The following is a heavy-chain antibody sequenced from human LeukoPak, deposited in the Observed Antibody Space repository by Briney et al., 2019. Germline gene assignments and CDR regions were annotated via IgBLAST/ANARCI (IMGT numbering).Heavy chain of an antibody. CDR3: ARGIVVQPSANWFGP. CDR2: INADDGNT. D-gene: IGHD2-2*01. V-gene: IGHV1-3*01. J-gene: IGHJ5*02. CDR1: GYTFTTYA. Sequence: GASVKVSCKPSGYTFTTYAIHWVRQAPGQRLEWMGLINADDGNTRYSQRFQGRVTITRDTSANTAYMELSSLRFEDTAVYYCARGIVVQPSANWFGPWGQGTPVTVSS.